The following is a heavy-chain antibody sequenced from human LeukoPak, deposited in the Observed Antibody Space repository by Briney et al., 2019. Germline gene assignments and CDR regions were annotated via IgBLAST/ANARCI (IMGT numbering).Heavy chain of an antibody. CDR3: ARPLNNWNYGGRDDAFDI. J-gene: IGHJ3*02. CDR2: IYPGDSDT. Sequence: GESLKISCKGSGYSFTSYWIGWVRQMPGKGLEWMGIIYPGDSDTRYSPSFQGQITISADKSITTAYLQWSSLRASDTAMYYCARPLNNWNYGGRDDAFDIWGLGTRVTVSS. CDR1: GYSFTSYW. V-gene: IGHV5-51*01. D-gene: IGHD1-7*01.